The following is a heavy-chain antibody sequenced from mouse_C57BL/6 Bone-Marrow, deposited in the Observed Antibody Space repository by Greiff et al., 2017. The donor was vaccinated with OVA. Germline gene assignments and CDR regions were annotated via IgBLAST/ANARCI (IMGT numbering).Heavy chain of an antibody. CDR1: GYTFTSYW. V-gene: IGHV1-72*01. CDR2: IDPSSGGT. CDR3: ARRGYSSCWYFDV. Sequence: QVQLQQPGAELVKPGASVKLSCKASGYTFTSYWMHWVKQRPGRGLEWIGRIDPSSGGTNYNEKFKSKATLTVDKPSSTAYMQLSSLTSEDSAVYYWARRGYSSCWYFDVWGTGTTVTVSA. J-gene: IGHJ1*03. D-gene: IGHD1-1*01.